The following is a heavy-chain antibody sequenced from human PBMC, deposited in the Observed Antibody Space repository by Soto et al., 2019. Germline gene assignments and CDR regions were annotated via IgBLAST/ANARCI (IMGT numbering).Heavy chain of an antibody. Sequence: QVQLVESGGGVVQPGRSLRLSCAASGFTFSSYAIHWVRQAPGRGLEWVAIISYDGSNKYYADSVKGRFTISRDNSKNTLYLQMNSLRAEDTAVYYCARDPLGYCGGGSCLFYYRGQGTLVTVSS. CDR2: ISYDGSNK. J-gene: IGHJ4*02. CDR3: ARDPLGYCGGGSCLFYY. V-gene: IGHV3-30-3*01. CDR1: GFTFSSYA. D-gene: IGHD2-15*01.